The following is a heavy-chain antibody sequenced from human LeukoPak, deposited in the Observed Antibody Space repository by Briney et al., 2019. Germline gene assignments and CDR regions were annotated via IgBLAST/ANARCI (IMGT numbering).Heavy chain of an antibody. D-gene: IGHD3-10*01. J-gene: IGHJ6*03. CDR3: ARDALWFGESLRGYYYMDV. Sequence: GGSLRLSCVASGFTFSNYWMSWVRRAPGKGLEWVANIKEDGSEKYYVDFVKGRFTISRDNFRKSLYLYMDSLRAEDTAVYYCARDALWFGESLRGYYYMDVWGKGTTVTVSS. CDR2: IKEDGSEK. V-gene: IGHV3-7*01. CDR1: GFTFSNYW.